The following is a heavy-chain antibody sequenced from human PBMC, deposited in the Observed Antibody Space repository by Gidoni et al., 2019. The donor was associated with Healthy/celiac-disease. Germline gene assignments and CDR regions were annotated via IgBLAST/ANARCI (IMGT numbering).Heavy chain of an antibody. Sequence: QFQLVQSGAAVKTPGASVKVSCKVSGYTITELSINWVRQAPGKGLEWMGGFDPEDGEPIYAQKFQGRVTMTEDTSTDTAYMELSSLRSEDTAVYYCATDRSRTTVTNLDYWGQGTLVTVSS. CDR1: GYTITELS. J-gene: IGHJ4*02. CDR2: FDPEDGEP. D-gene: IGHD4-17*01. CDR3: ATDRSRTTVTNLDY. V-gene: IGHV1-24*01.